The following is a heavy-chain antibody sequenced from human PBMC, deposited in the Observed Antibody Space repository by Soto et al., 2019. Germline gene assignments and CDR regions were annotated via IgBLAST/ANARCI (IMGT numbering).Heavy chain of an antibody. V-gene: IGHV4-59*01. CDR1: GGSISSYY. CDR3: ARRGPTAIGAFDI. CDR2: IYYRGST. J-gene: IGHJ3*02. D-gene: IGHD2-21*02. Sequence: SETLSLTCTVSGGSISSYYWSWIRQPPGKGLEWIGYIYYRGSTNYNPSLKSRVTISVDTSKNQFSLKLSSVTAADTAVYYCARRGPTAIGAFDIRGQRTTVPVSS.